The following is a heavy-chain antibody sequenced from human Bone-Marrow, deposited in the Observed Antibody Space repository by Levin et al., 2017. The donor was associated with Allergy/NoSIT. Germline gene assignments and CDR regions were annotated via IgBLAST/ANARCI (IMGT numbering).Heavy chain of an antibody. Sequence: GESLKISCAASGFRFSNYAMSWVRQAPGKGLEWVSTVSIGDPVTFYADSVKGRFTVSRDNPKNTLYLQMNSLRVEDTAIYYCARLDYNWFDPWGQGTLVTVSS. CDR3: ARLDYNWFDP. CDR1: GFRFSNYA. J-gene: IGHJ5*02. D-gene: IGHD3-3*01. CDR2: VSIGDPVT. V-gene: IGHV3-23*01.